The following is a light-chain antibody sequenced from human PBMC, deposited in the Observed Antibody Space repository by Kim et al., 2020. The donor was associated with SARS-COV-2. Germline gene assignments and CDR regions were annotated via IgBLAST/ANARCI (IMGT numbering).Light chain of an antibody. Sequence: SSELTQDPAVSVALGQTVRITCQGASLRSYYASWYQQKPGQAPVLVIYGKNNRLSGLPDRFSGSSSGNTASLTITGAQAEDEAEYYCNSRDSSGNHVVFGGWTLLTVL. CDR2: GKN. J-gene: IGLJ2*01. CDR1: SLRSYY. CDR3: NSRDSSGNHVV. V-gene: IGLV3-19*01.